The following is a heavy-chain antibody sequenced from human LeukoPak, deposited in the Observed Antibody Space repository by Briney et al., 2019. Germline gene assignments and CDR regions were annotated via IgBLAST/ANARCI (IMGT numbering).Heavy chain of an antibody. CDR2: INHSGST. J-gene: IGHJ4*02. V-gene: IGHV4-34*01. CDR3: ARGGEGIYFDY. CDR1: GGSFSGYY. Sequence: SETLPLTCAVYGGSFSGYYWSWIRQPPGKGLEWIGEINHSGSTNYNPSLKSRVTISVDTSKNQFSLKLSSVTAADTAVYYCARGGEGIYFDYWGQGTLVTVSS. D-gene: IGHD3-16*01.